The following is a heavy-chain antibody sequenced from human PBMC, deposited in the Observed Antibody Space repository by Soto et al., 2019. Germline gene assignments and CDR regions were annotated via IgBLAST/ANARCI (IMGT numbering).Heavy chain of an antibody. CDR1: GFTFSSYG. Sequence: GGSLRLSCAASGFTFSSYGMHWVRQAPGKGLEWVAVISYDGSNKYYADSVKGRFTISRDNSKNTLYLQMNSLRAEDTAVYYCATAPYLEWLFDYYYYGMEVWGQGTTVTVSS. CDR3: ATAPYLEWLFDYYYYGMEV. J-gene: IGHJ6*02. D-gene: IGHD3-3*01. CDR2: ISYDGSNK. V-gene: IGHV3-30*03.